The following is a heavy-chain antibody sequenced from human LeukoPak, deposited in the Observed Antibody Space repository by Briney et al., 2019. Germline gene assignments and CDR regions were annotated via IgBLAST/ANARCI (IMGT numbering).Heavy chain of an antibody. CDR2: IYYSGST. CDR3: ARWGMTTPYYYYMDV. D-gene: IGHD3-16*01. CDR1: GGSISSRSYY. J-gene: IGHJ6*03. V-gene: IGHV4-61*05. Sequence: SETLSLTCIVSGGSISSRSYYWGWIRQPPGKGLEWIGYIYYSGSTNYNPSLKSRVTISVDTSKNQFSLKLSSVTAADTAVYYCARWGMTTPYYYYMDVWGKGTTVTVSS.